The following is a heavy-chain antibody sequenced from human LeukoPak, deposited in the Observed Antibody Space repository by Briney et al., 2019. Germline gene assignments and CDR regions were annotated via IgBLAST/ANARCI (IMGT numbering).Heavy chain of an antibody. CDR3: ARDYDFWSGYYGWFDP. Sequence: GASVTVSCKASGYTFTSYGISWVRQAPGQGLEWMGWISAYNGNTNYAQKLQGRVTMTTDTSTSTAYMELRSLRSDDTAVYYSARDYDFWSGYYGWFDPWGQGTLVTVSS. J-gene: IGHJ5*02. CDR2: ISAYNGNT. CDR1: GYTFTSYG. D-gene: IGHD3-3*01. V-gene: IGHV1-18*01.